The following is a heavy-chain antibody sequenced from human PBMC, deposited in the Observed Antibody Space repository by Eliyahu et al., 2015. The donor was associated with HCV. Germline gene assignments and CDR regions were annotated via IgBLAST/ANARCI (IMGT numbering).Heavy chain of an antibody. V-gene: IGHV3-33*01. Sequence: QVQLVESGGGVVXPGRSLRLSCAASGFTFSSYGMHWVRQAPGKGLEWVAVIWYDGSNKYYADSVKGRFTISRDNSKNTLYLQMNSLRAEDTAVYYCARGRITGTYYFDYWGQGTLVTVSS. CDR2: IWYDGSNK. D-gene: IGHD1-20*01. J-gene: IGHJ4*02. CDR1: GFTFSSYG. CDR3: ARGRITGTYYFDY.